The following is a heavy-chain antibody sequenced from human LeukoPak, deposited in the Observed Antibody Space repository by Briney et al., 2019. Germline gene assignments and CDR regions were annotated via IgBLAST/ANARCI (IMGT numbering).Heavy chain of an antibody. CDR3: ARDYRYSSSWFRGDYYYYGMDV. CDR1: GFTISSYA. J-gene: IGHJ6*02. Sequence: PGGSLRLSCAASGFTISSYAMHWVRQAPGKGLEWVAVISYDGSNKYYADSVKGRFTISRDNSKNTLYLQMNSLRAEDTAVYYCARDYRYSSSWFRGDYYYYGMDVWGQGTTVTVSS. V-gene: IGHV3-30-3*01. CDR2: ISYDGSNK. D-gene: IGHD6-13*01.